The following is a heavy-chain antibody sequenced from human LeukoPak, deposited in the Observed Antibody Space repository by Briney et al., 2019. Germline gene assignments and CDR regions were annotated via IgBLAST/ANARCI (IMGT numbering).Heavy chain of an antibody. J-gene: IGHJ5*02. V-gene: IGHV3-15*01. Sequence: PGGSLRLSCAASGFTFTNAWMSWVRQAPGKGLEWVGRIKSKTDGGTADYAAPVKGRFTISRDDSKNTLYLHLNSLKTEDTAVYYCSRYCVSTSCYKPPWGQGTLVTVSS. CDR2: IKSKTDGGTA. CDR1: GFTFTNAW. D-gene: IGHD2-2*02. CDR3: SRYCVSTSCYKPP.